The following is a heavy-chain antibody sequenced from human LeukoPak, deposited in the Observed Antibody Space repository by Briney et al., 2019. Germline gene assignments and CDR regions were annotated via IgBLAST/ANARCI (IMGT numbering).Heavy chain of an antibody. CDR1: GFSVSTNY. D-gene: IGHD3-10*01. CDR2: IYRDGSI. Sequence: GGSLRLSCAVSGFSVSTNYMSWVRQAPGKGLEWVSVIYRDGSIYYADSVKGRFTISRDNSKNTLYLQMNSLRAEDTALYYCAKSGFGDLSSAHYYHYSVDVWGQGTTVTVSS. V-gene: IGHV3-53*05. CDR3: AKSGFGDLSSAHYYHYSVDV. J-gene: IGHJ6*02.